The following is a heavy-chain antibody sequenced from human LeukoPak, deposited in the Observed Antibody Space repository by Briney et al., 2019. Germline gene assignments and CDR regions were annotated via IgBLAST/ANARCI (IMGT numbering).Heavy chain of an antibody. J-gene: IGHJ4*02. Sequence: GGPLRHPCVASGFPHGNQRMNWVGAAPGKGLEWVANIKNDGGATYYLDSVKGRLTISRDNAKSSLYLQMDSLRAEDAAVYYCNGPTYWGQGTLVTVSS. D-gene: IGHD2-8*01. CDR1: GFPHGNQR. V-gene: IGHV3-7*05. CDR3: NGPTY. CDR2: IKNDGGAT.